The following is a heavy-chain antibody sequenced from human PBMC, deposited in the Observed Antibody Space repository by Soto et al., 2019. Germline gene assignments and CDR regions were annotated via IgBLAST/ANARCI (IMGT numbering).Heavy chain of an antibody. CDR3: ARGDTGYYYGMDV. D-gene: IGHD2-8*02. J-gene: IGHJ6*02. Sequence: GASVKVSCKASGGTFSSYAISWVRQAPGQGLEWMGWINPNSGSTNYAQKFQGWVTMTRDTSISTAYMELSRLRSDDTAVYYCARGDTGYYYGMDVWGQGTTVTV. CDR1: GGTFSSYA. CDR2: INPNSGST. V-gene: IGHV1-2*04.